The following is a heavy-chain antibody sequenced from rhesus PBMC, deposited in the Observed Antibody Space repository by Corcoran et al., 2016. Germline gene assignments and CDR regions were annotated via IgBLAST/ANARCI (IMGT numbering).Heavy chain of an antibody. D-gene: IGHD3-3*01. Sequence: QLQLQESGPGLVKPSETLSVTCAVSGGSISSSYWRWIRQAPGKGLEWIGYIYGRGSSTNYNPSLKSRVSLSVDTAKNQLSLKLSSGTTADTAVYYCARWGEVLQCLDWLSSPHCDDWGQGVLVTVSS. J-gene: IGHJ4*01. V-gene: IGHV4-169*01. CDR3: ARWGEVLQCLDWLSSPHCDD. CDR2: IYGRGSST. CDR1: GGSISSSY.